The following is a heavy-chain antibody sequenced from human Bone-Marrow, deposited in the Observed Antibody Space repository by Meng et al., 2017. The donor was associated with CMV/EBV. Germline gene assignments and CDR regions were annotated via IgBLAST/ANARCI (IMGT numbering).Heavy chain of an antibody. CDR2: IKQDGSEK. CDR3: ARDRARATIMGWYNWFDP. D-gene: IGHD5-12*01. CDR1: GFTFSRYW. Sequence: GESLKISCAASGFTFSRYWMSWVRQAPGKGLEWVANIKQDGSEKNYVDSVKGRFTISRDNAKNSLYLQMNSLRAEDTAVYYCARDRARATIMGWYNWFDPWGQGTLVTVSS. J-gene: IGHJ5*02. V-gene: IGHV3-7*01.